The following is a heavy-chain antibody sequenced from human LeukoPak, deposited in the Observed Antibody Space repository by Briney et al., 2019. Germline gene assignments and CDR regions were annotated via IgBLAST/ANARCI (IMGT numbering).Heavy chain of an antibody. CDR3: ASTPPSDYSSGWYPLRYYYMDV. Sequence: SETLSLTCAVYGGSFSGYYWSWIRQPPGKGLEWIGEINHSGSTNYNPSLKSRVTISVDTSKNQFSLKLSSVTAADTAVYYCASTPPSDYSSGWYPLRYYYMDVWGKGTTVTVSS. CDR2: INHSGST. V-gene: IGHV4-34*01. D-gene: IGHD6-19*01. J-gene: IGHJ6*03. CDR1: GGSFSGYY.